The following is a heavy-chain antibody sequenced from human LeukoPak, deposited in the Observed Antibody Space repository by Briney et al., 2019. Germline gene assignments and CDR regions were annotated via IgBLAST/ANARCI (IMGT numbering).Heavy chain of an antibody. D-gene: IGHD3-10*01. V-gene: IGHV3-11*04. Sequence: GGSLRLSCAASGFTFSSYWMSWIRQAPGKGLEWVSYISSSGSTIYYADSVKGRFTISRDNAKNSLYLQMNSLRAEDTAVYYCAREAGGGELLSDNFDYWGQGTLVTVSS. J-gene: IGHJ4*02. CDR1: GFTFSSYW. CDR3: AREAGGGELLSDNFDY. CDR2: ISSSGSTI.